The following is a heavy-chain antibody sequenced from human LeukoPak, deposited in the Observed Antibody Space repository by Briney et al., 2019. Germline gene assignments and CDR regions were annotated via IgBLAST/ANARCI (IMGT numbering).Heavy chain of an antibody. V-gene: IGHV4-4*07. J-gene: IGHJ4*02. CDR1: GGSISSYY. D-gene: IGHD3-10*01. CDR3: AGSYYGSGSSHRPYDY. CDR2: IYTSGST. Sequence: KTSETLSLTCTVSGGSISSYYWSWIRQPAGKGLEWIGRIYTSGSTNYNPSLKSRVTMSVDTSKNQFSLKLSSVTAADTAVYYCAGSYYGSGSSHRPYDYWGQGTLVTVSS.